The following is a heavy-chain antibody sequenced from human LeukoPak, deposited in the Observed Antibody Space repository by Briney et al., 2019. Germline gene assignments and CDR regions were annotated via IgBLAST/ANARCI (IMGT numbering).Heavy chain of an antibody. Sequence: ASVKVSCKASGYTFTDYYIHWVRQAPGQGLEWMGWINPNSGGTNYAQKFQGRVTMTRNTSISTAYIDLSSLRSEDTAIYYCARRYYDSSDYYTYYFDYWGQGTLVTVSS. CDR3: ARRYYDSSDYYTYYFDY. J-gene: IGHJ4*02. V-gene: IGHV1-2*02. CDR2: INPNSGGT. D-gene: IGHD3-22*01. CDR1: GYTFTDYY.